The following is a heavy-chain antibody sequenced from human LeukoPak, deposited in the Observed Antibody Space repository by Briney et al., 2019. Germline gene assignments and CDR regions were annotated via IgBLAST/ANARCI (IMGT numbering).Heavy chain of an antibody. CDR2: IYYSGST. CDR1: GGSISSGSYY. Sequence: SETLSLTCTVSGGSISSGSYYWSWIRQPAGKGLEWIGYIYYSGSTNYNPSLKSRVTMSVDTSKNQFSLKLSSVTAADTAVYYCARVLLSNYDFWSGYSNWFDPWGQGTLVTVSS. J-gene: IGHJ5*02. V-gene: IGHV4-61*10. CDR3: ARVLLSNYDFWSGYSNWFDP. D-gene: IGHD3-3*01.